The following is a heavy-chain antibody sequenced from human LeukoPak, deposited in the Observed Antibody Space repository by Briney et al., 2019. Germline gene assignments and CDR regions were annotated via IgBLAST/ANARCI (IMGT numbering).Heavy chain of an antibody. CDR2: ISLYNGNK. D-gene: IGHD4-17*01. CDR3: ARDRPYDYADNYFDT. CDR1: GGSFTSYA. Sequence: ASVKVSCKASGGSFTSYAFSWVRQAPGQGLEWMGWISLYNGNKKYVEKFQDRVTLTTDTPTTTVYMELRSLRSDDTAVYYCARDRPYDYADNYFDTWGQGTLVTVSS. V-gene: IGHV1-18*01. J-gene: IGHJ5*02.